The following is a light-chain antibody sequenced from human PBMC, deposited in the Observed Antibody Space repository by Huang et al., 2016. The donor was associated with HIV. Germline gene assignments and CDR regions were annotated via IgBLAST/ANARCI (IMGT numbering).Light chain of an antibody. CDR2: AAS. V-gene: IGKV3-15*01. CDR3: QQYNNWPRT. Sequence: EIVMTQSPATLSVSPGERATLSCRASQSVSSNLAWYQQKPGQAPRLLIYAASTRATGIPARFRGRGSGTEFTLTISSLQSEELAVYYCQQYNNWPRTFGLGTKVEIK. CDR1: QSVSSN. J-gene: IGKJ1*01.